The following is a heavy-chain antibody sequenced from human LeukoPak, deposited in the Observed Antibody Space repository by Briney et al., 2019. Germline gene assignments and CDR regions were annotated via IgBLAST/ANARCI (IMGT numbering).Heavy chain of an antibody. CDR2: IRSKAYGGTT. D-gene: IGHD5-18*01. CDR1: GFTFGDHA. Sequence: GGSLRLSCTASGFTFGDHAMSWVRQAPGQGLEWVGFIRSKAYGGTTEYAASVKGRFIISRDDYKSIAYLQMNSLKTEDTAVYYCTRGPIQVWLYYGMDVRGQGTTVIVSS. CDR3: TRGPIQVWLYYGMDV. V-gene: IGHV3-49*04. J-gene: IGHJ6*02.